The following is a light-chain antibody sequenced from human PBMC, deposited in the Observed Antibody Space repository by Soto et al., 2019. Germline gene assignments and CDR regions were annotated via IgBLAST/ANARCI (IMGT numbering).Light chain of an antibody. CDR2: DNN. V-gene: IGLV1-51*01. Sequence: QSVLTQPPSVSAAPGQKVTISCSGSSSNIGNNYISWYQQLPGTAPKLLIYDNNKRPSGIPDRFSGSKSGTSATLGITGLQTGDEADYYCATWDDSLSAGVFGGGTKVTVL. J-gene: IGLJ3*02. CDR3: ATWDDSLSAGV. CDR1: SSNIGNNY.